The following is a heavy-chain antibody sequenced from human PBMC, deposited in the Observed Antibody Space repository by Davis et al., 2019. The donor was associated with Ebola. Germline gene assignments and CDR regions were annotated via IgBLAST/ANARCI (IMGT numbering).Heavy chain of an antibody. Sequence: GESLKISCSASGFTFSSYAMHWVRQAPGKGLEWVAVKSYDGSNKYYADSVKGRFTISRDNSKTTLYLQMNSLRDEDTAVYYCAREAIYCSRTRCPLDYWGQGALVTVSS. D-gene: IGHD2-2*01. V-gene: IGHV3-30-3*01. CDR3: AREAIYCSRTRCPLDY. J-gene: IGHJ4*02. CDR1: GFTFSSYA. CDR2: KSYDGSNK.